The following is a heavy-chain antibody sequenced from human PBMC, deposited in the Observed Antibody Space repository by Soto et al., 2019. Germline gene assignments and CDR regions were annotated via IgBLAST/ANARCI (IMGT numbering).Heavy chain of an antibody. D-gene: IGHD4-17*01. CDR1: GFTFSSYG. V-gene: IGHV3-33*01. J-gene: IGHJ4*02. CDR2: IWYDGSNK. Sequence: PGGSLRLSCAASGFTFSSYGMHWVRQAPGKGLEWVTLIWYDGSNKYYADSVKGRFTVSRDNSKSTLYLQMNSLRAEDTAVYYCVRDSGDYGDVQRTLDYWGQGTLVTVSS. CDR3: VRDSGDYGDVQRTLDY.